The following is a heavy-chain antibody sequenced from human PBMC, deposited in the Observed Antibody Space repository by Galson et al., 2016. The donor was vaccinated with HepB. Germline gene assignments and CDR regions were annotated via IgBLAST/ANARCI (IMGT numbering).Heavy chain of an antibody. D-gene: IGHD2-15*01. CDR2: ITSNGGST. CDR3: ARDRGYCSGGSCQNNGYGMDV. J-gene: IGHJ6*02. CDR1: GFSFSNYG. V-gene: IGHV3-64*02. Sequence: SLRLSCAASGFSFSNYGMHWVRQAPGKGLEYVSGITSNGGSTYYADSVKGRFTISRDNSKNTLYLQMGSLRAEDMAVYYCARDRGYCSGGSCQNNGYGMDVWGQGTTVTVSS.